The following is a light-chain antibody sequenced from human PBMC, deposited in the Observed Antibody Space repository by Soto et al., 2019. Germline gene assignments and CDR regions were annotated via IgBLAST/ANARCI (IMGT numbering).Light chain of an antibody. Sequence: EIVLTQSPATLSLSPGERATLSCRASQSVSNYLAWYQQKPGQAPRLLIYYASNRATGIPARFSGSGSGTDFTLTISGLEPEDFAVYYCQQRSNWPPSLTFGGGTKVEIK. CDR2: YAS. CDR3: QQRSNWPPSLT. V-gene: IGKV3-11*01. J-gene: IGKJ4*01. CDR1: QSVSNY.